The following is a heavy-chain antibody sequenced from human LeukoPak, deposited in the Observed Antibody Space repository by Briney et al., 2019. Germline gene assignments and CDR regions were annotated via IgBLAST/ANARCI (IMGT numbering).Heavy chain of an antibody. J-gene: IGHJ4*02. D-gene: IGHD3-22*01. CDR3: AKVFGSYYDSSGYYYDY. CDR2: IRGSGVDT. CDR1: GFTFSSYA. V-gene: IGHV3-23*01. Sequence: GGSLRLSCAASGFTFSSYAMNWVRQAPGKGLEWVSGIRGSGVDTYYPDSVKGRFTISRDNSKNTLYLQMNSLRAEDTAVYYCAKVFGSYYDSSGYYYDYWGQGTLVTVSS.